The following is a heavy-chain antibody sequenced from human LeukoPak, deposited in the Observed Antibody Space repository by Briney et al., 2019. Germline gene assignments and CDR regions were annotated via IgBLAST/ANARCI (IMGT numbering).Heavy chain of an antibody. J-gene: IGHJ4*02. CDR1: GFTFSDYY. CDR3: ARISAERFDY. Sequence: PGGSLRLSCAASGFTFSDYYMNWLRQAPGKGLEGVSYISSSGSTIYYADSVKGRFTISRDNAKNSLSLQMNSLRAEDTAVYYCARISAERFDYWGQGALVTVSS. CDR2: ISSSGSTI. V-gene: IGHV3-11*04. D-gene: IGHD1-26*01.